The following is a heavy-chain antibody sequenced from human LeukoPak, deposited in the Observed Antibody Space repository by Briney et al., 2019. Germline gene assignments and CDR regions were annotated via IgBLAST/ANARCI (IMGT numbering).Heavy chain of an antibody. J-gene: IGHJ3*02. Sequence: GGSLRLSCAASGFTVSTNYVSWVRQAAGKGLEWGSVMYRSGSTYYSDSVKGRFTISRDNSKNTLYLQMNRLRAEDTAVYYCARDSGRDDFDIWGQGTMVTVSS. V-gene: IGHV3-53*01. CDR1: GFTVSTNY. CDR2: MYRSGST. CDR3: ARDSGRDDFDI.